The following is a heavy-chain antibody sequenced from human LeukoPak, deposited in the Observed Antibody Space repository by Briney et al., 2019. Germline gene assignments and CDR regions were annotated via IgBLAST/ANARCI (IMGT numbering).Heavy chain of an antibody. CDR1: GFTFSRYW. Sequence: GGSLRLSCVASGFTFSRYWMHWVREAPGTGLVWVSRINSDGSSTSSAASVKCQFTISRDNAKSTLYLQMNSLRAEDTAVYYCARNVLPGYFDYWGQGTLVTVSS. V-gene: IGHV3-74*01. CDR3: ARNVLPGYFDY. J-gene: IGHJ4*02. CDR2: INSDGSST. D-gene: IGHD2-15*01.